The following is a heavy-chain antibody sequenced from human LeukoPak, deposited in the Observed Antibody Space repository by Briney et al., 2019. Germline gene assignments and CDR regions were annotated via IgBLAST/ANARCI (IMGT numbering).Heavy chain of an antibody. D-gene: IGHD3-22*01. V-gene: IGHV3-23*01. CDR3: ARIRYDSKGFDY. Sequence: GGSLRLSCAASEFTFSSYAMSWVRQAPGKGLEWVSGISGSGGSTYYADSVKGRFTISRDNSKNTLYLQVNSLRAEDTAVYYCARIRYDSKGFDYWGQGTLVTVSS. CDR1: EFTFSSYA. CDR2: ISGSGGST. J-gene: IGHJ4*02.